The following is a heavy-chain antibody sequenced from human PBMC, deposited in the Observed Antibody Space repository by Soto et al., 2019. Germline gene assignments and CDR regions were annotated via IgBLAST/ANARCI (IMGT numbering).Heavy chain of an antibody. Sequence: VQLVESGGGLVQPGRSLRLSCAASGFTFDDYAMHWVRQAPGKGLEWVSGISWNSGSIGYADTVKDRFTISRDNAKNSLYLQMNSLRAEDTALYYCAKESGGNREVNYYGMDVWGQGTTVTVSS. CDR1: GFTFDDYA. D-gene: IGHD2-15*01. CDR3: AKESGGNREVNYYGMDV. J-gene: IGHJ6*02. V-gene: IGHV3-9*01. CDR2: ISWNSGSI.